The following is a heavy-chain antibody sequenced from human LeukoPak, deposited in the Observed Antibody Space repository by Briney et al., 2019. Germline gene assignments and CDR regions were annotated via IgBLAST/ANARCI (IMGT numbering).Heavy chain of an antibody. Sequence: GGSLRLSCAASGFTFSSYGMYWVRQAPGKGLEWVATISYDGSNTYYADSLKGRFTISRDISKNTLYLQMNSLRAEDTAVYYCSVNMGSGYRFDYGGQGPLVTVPS. D-gene: IGHD3-22*01. CDR1: GFTFSSYG. J-gene: IGHJ4*02. V-gene: IGHV3-30*03. CDR2: ISYDGSNT. CDR3: SVNMGSGYRFDY.